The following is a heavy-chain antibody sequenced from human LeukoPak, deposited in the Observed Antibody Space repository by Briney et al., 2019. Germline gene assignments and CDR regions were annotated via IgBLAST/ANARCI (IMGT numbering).Heavy chain of an antibody. CDR1: RFTFSNYW. CDR2: IKQDGSEK. V-gene: IGHV3-7*05. Sequence: EGSLRLSCAASRFTFSNYWMSWVRQAPGKGLEWVANIKQDGSEKYYVDSVKGRFTISRDNAKNSLYLQMNSLRVEDTAVYYCARANYYYDSSGYSYWGQGTLVTVSS. D-gene: IGHD3-22*01. CDR3: ARANYYYDSSGYSY. J-gene: IGHJ4*02.